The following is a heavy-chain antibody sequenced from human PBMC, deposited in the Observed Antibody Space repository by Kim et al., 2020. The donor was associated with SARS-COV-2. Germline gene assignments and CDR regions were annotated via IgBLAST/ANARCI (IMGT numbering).Heavy chain of an antibody. CDR2: K. Sequence: KYYAASVKGRFTITRDVTKKPLYLQMNSLRVEDTAIYFCARGVFDFWGQGVLVTVSS. CDR3: ARGVFDF. V-gene: IGHV3-21*01. J-gene: IGHJ4*02.